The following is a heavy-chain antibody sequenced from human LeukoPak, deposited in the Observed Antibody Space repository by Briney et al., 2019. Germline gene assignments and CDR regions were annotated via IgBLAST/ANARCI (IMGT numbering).Heavy chain of an antibody. J-gene: IGHJ4*02. CDR1: GGSISSSTYY. D-gene: IGHD1-1*01. V-gene: IGHV4-39*07. Sequence: SETLSLTCSVSGGSISSSTYYWGWIRQPPGKGLEWIGSISYSGSTYYNPSLKSRVTISVDTSKNQFSLKLSSVTAADTAVYYCARSWGVQLERYFDYWGQGTLVTVSS. CDR2: ISYSGST. CDR3: ARSWGVQLERYFDY.